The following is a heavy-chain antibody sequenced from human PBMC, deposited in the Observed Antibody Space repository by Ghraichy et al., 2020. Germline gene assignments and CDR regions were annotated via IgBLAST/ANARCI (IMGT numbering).Heavy chain of an antibody. Sequence: GGSLRLSCAGSGFTFNRHDMVWVRKAPGKGLEWVSYISSSSSTIFYADSVKGRFTISRDNAKNSVYLQMNSLRDDDTALYYCARDLSSPYYGMDVWGQGTSVTVSS. V-gene: IGHV3-48*02. CDR2: ISSSSSTI. J-gene: IGHJ6*02. CDR3: ARDLSSPYYGMDV. CDR1: GFTFNRHD.